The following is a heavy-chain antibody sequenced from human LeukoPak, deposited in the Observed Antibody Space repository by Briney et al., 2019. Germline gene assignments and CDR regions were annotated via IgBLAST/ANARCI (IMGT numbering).Heavy chain of an antibody. V-gene: IGHV3-7*04. J-gene: IGHJ4*02. CDR1: GFTLNHAW. Sequence: GGPLRLSCVDSGFTLNHAWITWLRQAPGKGLEWLANIKQAGRAKTYGVAVKGILTISRENPKHPLYLQMNSLRAEDTADYYCAGGDSSGYYPIDYWGQGTLVTVSS. D-gene: IGHD3-22*01. CDR2: IKQAGRAK. CDR3: AGGDSSGYYPIDY.